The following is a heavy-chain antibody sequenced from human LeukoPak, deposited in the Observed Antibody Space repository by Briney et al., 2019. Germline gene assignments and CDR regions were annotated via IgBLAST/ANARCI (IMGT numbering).Heavy chain of an antibody. Sequence: SETLSLTCAVYGGSFSGYYWSWIRQPPGKGLEWIGEINHSGSTNYNPSLKSRVTISVDTSKNQFSLKLSSVTAADTAVYYCARGDGTNDAFDIWGQGTLVTVSS. CDR1: GGSFSGYY. V-gene: IGHV4-34*01. D-gene: IGHD2-2*01. CDR3: ARGDGTNDAFDI. CDR2: INHSGST. J-gene: IGHJ3*02.